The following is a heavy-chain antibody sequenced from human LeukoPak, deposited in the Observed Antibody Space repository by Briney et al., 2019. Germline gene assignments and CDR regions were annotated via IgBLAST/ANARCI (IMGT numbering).Heavy chain of an antibody. D-gene: IGHD3-9*01. CDR1: GGSISSSSYY. V-gene: IGHV4-39*07. Sequence: PSETLSLTCTVSGGSISSSSYYWGWLRQPPGKGLEWIGSIYYSGSTYYNPSLKSRVTISVDTSKNQFSLKLTSVNAADTAVYFCARGEDFERYYLAYWGQGTLVTVSS. CDR2: IYYSGST. J-gene: IGHJ4*02. CDR3: ARGEDFERYYLAY.